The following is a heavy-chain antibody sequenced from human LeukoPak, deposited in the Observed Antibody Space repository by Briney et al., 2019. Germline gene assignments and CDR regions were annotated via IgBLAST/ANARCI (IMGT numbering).Heavy chain of an antibody. CDR3: ARVHGAAHVRVSWFDP. J-gene: IGHJ5*02. CDR1: GFTFSRYS. D-gene: IGHD3-10*01. V-gene: IGHV3-21*01. Sequence: GGSLRLSCAASGFTFSRYSMNWVRQAPGKWLEWVSSISSSSSYIYYADSVKGRFTISRDNAKNSLYLQMNSLRAEDTAVYYCARVHGAAHVRVSWFDPWGQGTLVTVSS. CDR2: ISSSSSYI.